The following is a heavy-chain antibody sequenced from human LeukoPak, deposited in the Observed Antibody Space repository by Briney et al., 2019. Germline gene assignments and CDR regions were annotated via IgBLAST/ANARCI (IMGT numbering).Heavy chain of an antibody. D-gene: IGHD7-27*01. CDR3: ARGFRGDNFDY. Sequence: SETLSLTCTVSGVSISSYYWNWIRQPPGKGLEWIGYINYSGSTNYNPSLKSRVTISVDTSKNQFSLKLSSVTAADTAVYFCARGFRGDNFDYWGQGTLVTVSS. CDR1: GVSISSYY. V-gene: IGHV4-59*08. CDR2: INYSGST. J-gene: IGHJ4*02.